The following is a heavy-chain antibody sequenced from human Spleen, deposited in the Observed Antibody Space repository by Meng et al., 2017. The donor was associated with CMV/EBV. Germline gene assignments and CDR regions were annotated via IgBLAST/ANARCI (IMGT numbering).Heavy chain of an antibody. Sequence: QVQLVQSGAEGKKPGASVKVSCQASGYTFTSYALSWVRQAPGQGLEWMGWINTNNAIPTYAQGFTERFVFSLDTSVSTTYLQISSLKAEDTAVYYCARFRGSYFFDYWGQGTLVTVSS. J-gene: IGHJ4*02. CDR2: INTNNAIP. CDR3: ARFRGSYFFDY. D-gene: IGHD1-26*01. CDR1: GYTFTSYA. V-gene: IGHV7-4-1*02.